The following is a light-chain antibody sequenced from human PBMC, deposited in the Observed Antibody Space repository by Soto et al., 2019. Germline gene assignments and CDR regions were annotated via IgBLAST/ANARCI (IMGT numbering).Light chain of an antibody. CDR1: QSVSSNY. J-gene: IGKJ1*01. CDR2: GAS. CDR3: QQYGMSWWT. Sequence: EMVLTQSPGTLSLSPGERATLSCRTSQSVSSNYLAWYQQKPGQAPRLLIYGASSRATGIPDRFSGSGSGTDFTLTISRLEPEDVAVYYCQQYGMSWWTFGQGTKVEIK. V-gene: IGKV3-20*01.